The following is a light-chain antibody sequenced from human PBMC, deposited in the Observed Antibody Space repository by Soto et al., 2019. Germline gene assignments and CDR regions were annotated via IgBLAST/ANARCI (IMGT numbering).Light chain of an antibody. CDR2: SNN. V-gene: IGLV1-44*01. Sequence: QAVVTQPPSASVTPGQRVTISCSGSSSNIGSNTVNWYQQLPGTAPKLLIYSNNQRPSGVPDRFSGSKSGTSASLAISGLQSEDEADYYCAAWDDSLNGWVFGGGTKVTVL. CDR1: SSNIGSNT. CDR3: AAWDDSLNGWV. J-gene: IGLJ3*02.